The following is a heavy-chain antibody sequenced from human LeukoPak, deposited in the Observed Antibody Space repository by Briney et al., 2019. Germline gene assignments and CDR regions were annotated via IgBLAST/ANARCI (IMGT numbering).Heavy chain of an antibody. CDR1: GGSTSTYY. V-gene: IGHV4-59*01. J-gene: IGHJ5*02. Sequence: SETLSLTCTVSGGSTSTYYWSWIRQPPGKGLEWIGYIYYSGSTNYNPSLKSRVTISVDTSKNQFSLKLSSVTAADTAVYYCATDRATGFDPWGQGTLVTVSS. CDR3: ATDRATGFDP. CDR2: IYYSGST.